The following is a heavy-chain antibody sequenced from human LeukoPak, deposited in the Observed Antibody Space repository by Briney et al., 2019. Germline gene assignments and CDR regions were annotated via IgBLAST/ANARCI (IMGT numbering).Heavy chain of an antibody. CDR2: INPSGGNT. CDR1: GYTFTSYY. Sequence: GASVKVSCKASGYTFTSYYMRWVRQAPGQGLEWMGIINPSGGNTSYAQKFQGRVTVTRDTSTSTVYMELSSLRSEDTAVYYCARDVSDCSGGSCYSYFDYWGQGSLVTVSS. J-gene: IGHJ4*02. D-gene: IGHD2-15*01. CDR3: ARDVSDCSGGSCYSYFDY. V-gene: IGHV1-46*01.